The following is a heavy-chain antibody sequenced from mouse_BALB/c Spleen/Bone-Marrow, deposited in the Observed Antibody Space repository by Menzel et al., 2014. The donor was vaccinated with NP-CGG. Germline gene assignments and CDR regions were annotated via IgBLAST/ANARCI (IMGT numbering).Heavy chain of an antibody. J-gene: IGHJ4*01. V-gene: IGHV1S81*02. CDR2: INPSNGGT. D-gene: IGHD2-12*01. Sequence: VQXQESGAELVKPGASVKLSCKASGYTFTSYYIYWVKQRPGQGLEWIGEINPSNGGTNFNEKFKSKATLTVDKSSSTAYMQLSSLTSEDSAVYYCTRSRRAMDYWGQGTSVTVSS. CDR1: GYTFTSYY. CDR3: TRSRRAMDY.